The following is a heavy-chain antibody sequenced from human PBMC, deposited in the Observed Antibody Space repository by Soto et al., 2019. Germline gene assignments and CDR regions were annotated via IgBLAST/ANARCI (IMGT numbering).Heavy chain of an antibody. J-gene: IGHJ6*02. CDR3: ASEGPAPYYYYGMDV. CDR1: GYSFTTYG. Sequence: QVQLVQSRGEVKKPGASVKVSCKTSGYSFTTYGISWVRQAPGQGLEWMGWISGYNGNTNYAQKLKGRLTMTKDTSTSTAYMELRSLTSDDTAVYYCASEGPAPYYYYGMDVWGQGSTVTVSS. V-gene: IGHV1-18*01. CDR2: ISGYNGNT.